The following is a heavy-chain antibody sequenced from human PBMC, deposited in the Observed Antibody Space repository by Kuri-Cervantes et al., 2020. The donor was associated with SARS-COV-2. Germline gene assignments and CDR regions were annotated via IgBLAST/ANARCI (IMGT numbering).Heavy chain of an antibody. J-gene: IGHJ6*03. V-gene: IGHV3-21*01. CDR2: ISSSSSYI. CDR3: ARDFSRTIQLWPSTLYYKDV. CDR1: GFTFSSYS. Sequence: GGSLRLSCAASGFTFSSYSMNWVRQAPGKGLEWVSSISSSSSYIYYADSVKGRFTISRDNAKNSLYLQMNSLRAEDTAVYYCARDFSRTIQLWPSTLYYKDVWGKGTTVTVSS. D-gene: IGHD5-18*01.